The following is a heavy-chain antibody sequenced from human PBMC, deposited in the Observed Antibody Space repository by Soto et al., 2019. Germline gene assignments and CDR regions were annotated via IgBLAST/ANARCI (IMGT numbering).Heavy chain of an antibody. J-gene: IGHJ6*02. D-gene: IGHD5-12*01. CDR3: ARDVGDVMSTIQGHGMDV. CDR1: GFTFSNYG. CDR2: QWFDGSNK. Sequence: QVQLVESGGAAVQPGRSLRLSCVGSGFTFSNYGMHWVRQAPGKGLEWVAVQWFDGSNKFHTDSVQGRFTISRDNSQNTVYLQMISLRAEDTAVYYRARDVGDVMSTIQGHGMDVWGQGTTVTVSS. V-gene: IGHV3-33*01.